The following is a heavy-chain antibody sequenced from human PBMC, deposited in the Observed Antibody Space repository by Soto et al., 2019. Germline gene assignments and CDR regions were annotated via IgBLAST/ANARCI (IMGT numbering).Heavy chain of an antibody. V-gene: IGHV4-59*08. J-gene: IGHJ6*02. D-gene: IGHD3-10*01. CDR3: ARQGFGPLHGLVDV. CDR1: GGSISSYY. Sequence: QVQLQESGPGLVKPSETLSLSCTVSGGSISSYYWSWFRQSPGKRMEWIGYVHHSGGSSYNRFLLSSVAITTDTSTSQFSLKVTSVAATDAAVYYCARQGFGPLHGLVDVWGQGTRVTVSS. CDR2: VHHSGGS.